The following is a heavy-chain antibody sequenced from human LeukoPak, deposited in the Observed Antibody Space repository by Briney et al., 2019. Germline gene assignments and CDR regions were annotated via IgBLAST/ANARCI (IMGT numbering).Heavy chain of an antibody. CDR1: GGSISSGGYY. D-gene: IGHD3-10*01. Sequence: PSETLSLTCTVSGGSISSGGYYWSWIRQPPGKCLEWIGYIYHSGSTYYNPSLKSRVTISVDRSKNQFTLKLSSVTAADTAVYYCARDPLWGSGRGLEVDYWGQGTLVTVSS. V-gene: IGHV4-30-2*01. CDR3: ARDPLWGSGRGLEVDY. CDR2: IYHSGST. J-gene: IGHJ4*02.